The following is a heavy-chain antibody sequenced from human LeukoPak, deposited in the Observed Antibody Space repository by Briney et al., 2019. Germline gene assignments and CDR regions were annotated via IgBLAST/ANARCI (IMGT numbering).Heavy chain of an antibody. CDR1: GVSISSSNSY. J-gene: IGHJ4*02. V-gene: IGHV4-39*07. D-gene: IGHD3-10*01. CDR3: ARGGDRSFDY. CDR2: IYYSGNT. Sequence: ASETLSLTCTVSGVSISSSNSYWGWIRQPPGKGLEWIGSIYYSGNTYYNASLKSQVSISIDTSKNQFSLNLNSVTAADTAVYYCARGGDRSFDYWGQGTLVTVSS.